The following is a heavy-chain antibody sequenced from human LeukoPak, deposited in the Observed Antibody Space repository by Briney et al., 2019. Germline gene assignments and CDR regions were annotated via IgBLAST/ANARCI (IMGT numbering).Heavy chain of an antibody. Sequence: SETLSLTCTVSGGSISNYYWSWIRQPPGKGLEWIGYIYYSGSPNYNPSLKSRVTISVDTSKNQFSLRLSSVTAAGTAVYYCAEGTGYFDPFDYWGQGTLVTVSS. CDR2: IYYSGSP. J-gene: IGHJ4*02. CDR3: AEGTGYFDPFDY. V-gene: IGHV4-59*01. CDR1: GGSISNYY. D-gene: IGHD3-9*01.